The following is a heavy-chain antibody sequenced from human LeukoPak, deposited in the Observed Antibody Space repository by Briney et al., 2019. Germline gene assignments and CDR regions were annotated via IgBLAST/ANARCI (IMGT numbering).Heavy chain of an antibody. D-gene: IGHD3-22*01. CDR1: GGSISSGGYY. V-gene: IGHV3-11*01. Sequence: LPLTCTVSGGSISSGGYYWSWIRQAPGKGLEWVSYISSSGSTIYYADSVKGRFTISRDNAKNSLYLQMNSLRAEDTAVYYCARCFDSSGPDDYWGQGTLVTVSS. CDR3: ARCFDSSGPDDY. CDR2: ISSSGSTI. J-gene: IGHJ4*02.